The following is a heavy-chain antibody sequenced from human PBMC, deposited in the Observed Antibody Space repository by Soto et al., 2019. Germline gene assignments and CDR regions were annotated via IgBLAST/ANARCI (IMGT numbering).Heavy chain of an antibody. V-gene: IGHV4-61*08. J-gene: IGHJ4*02. CDR2: IYYSGST. D-gene: IGHD5-18*01. CDR3: ARGYGRSFNY. Sequence: SETLSLTCTFSGGSISSGGYYWSWIRQPPGKGLEWIGYIYYSGSTNYNPSLKSRVTISVDTSKNQFSLKLSSVTAADTAVYYCARGYGRSFNYWAQGTLVRVSS. CDR1: GGSISSGGYY.